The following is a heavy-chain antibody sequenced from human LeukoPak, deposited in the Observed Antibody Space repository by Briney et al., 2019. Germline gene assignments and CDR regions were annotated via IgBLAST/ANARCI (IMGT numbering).Heavy chain of an antibody. J-gene: IGHJ5*02. Sequence: GESLKISCQASGYRFTSSWIGWARQMPGKGLEWMAIINPGDSDTRYSPSFQGQVTISADKSISTVYLQWGSLKASDTAMYYCARQPGAGWFDPWGQGTLVTVSS. V-gene: IGHV5-51*01. CDR1: GYRFTSSW. CDR3: ARQPGAGWFDP. D-gene: IGHD3-10*01. CDR2: INPGDSDT.